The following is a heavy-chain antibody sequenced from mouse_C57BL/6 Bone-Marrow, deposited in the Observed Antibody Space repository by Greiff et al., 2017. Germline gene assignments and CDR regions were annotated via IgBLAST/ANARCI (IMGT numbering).Heavy chain of an antibody. V-gene: IGHV1-26*01. CDR2: INPNNGGT. CDR1: GYTFTDYY. CDR3: ARGGYDYGHYYAMDY. J-gene: IGHJ4*01. D-gene: IGHD2-4*01. Sequence: VQLQQSGPELVKPGASVKISCKASGYTFTDYYMNWVKQSHGKSLEWIGDINPNNGGTSYNQKFKGKATLTVDKSSSTAYMELRSLTSEDSAVYYCARGGYDYGHYYAMDYWGQGTSVTVSS.